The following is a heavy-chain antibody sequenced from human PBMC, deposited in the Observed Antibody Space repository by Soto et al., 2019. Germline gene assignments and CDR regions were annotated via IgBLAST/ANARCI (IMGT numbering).Heavy chain of an antibody. D-gene: IGHD2-2*01. CDR1: GDSITSNNYF. Sequence: SETLSLTCTVSGDSITSNNYFWAWIRQPPGKGLEWIGSIYYSGTTYYNPSLKSRVTMSVDTSKNQFSLKLSSVTAADTAVYYCARVPGPWGQGTLVTVSS. CDR3: ARVPGP. CDR2: IYYSGTT. J-gene: IGHJ5*02. V-gene: IGHV4-39*07.